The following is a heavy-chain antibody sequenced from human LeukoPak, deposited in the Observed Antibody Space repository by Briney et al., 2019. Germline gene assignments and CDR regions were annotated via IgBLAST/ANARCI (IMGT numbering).Heavy chain of an antibody. CDR3: AKDRYSGSYNWFDP. CDR1: GFTFDDYA. D-gene: IGHD1-26*01. V-gene: IGHV3-9*01. CDR2: ISWNSGSI. Sequence: GRSLRLSCAASGFTFDDYAMHWVRQAPGKGLEWVSGISWNSGSIGYADSVKGRFTISRDNAKNSLYLQMNSLRAEDTALYYCAKDRYSGSYNWFDPWGQGTLVTVSS. J-gene: IGHJ5*02.